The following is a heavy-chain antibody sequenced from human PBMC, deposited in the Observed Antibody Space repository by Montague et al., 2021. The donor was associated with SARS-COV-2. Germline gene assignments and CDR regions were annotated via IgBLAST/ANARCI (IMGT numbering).Heavy chain of an antibody. CDR1: GFTFSNYA. V-gene: IGHV3-23*01. CDR3: AKDPHYDFWSGYYLDY. Sequence: SLRLSCVAYGFTFSNYAMSWVRQAPGKGLEWVSAISGSGGSTYYSDSVKGRFTISRDNSKNTLYLQMNSLRAEDTAVYYCAKDPHYDFWSGYYLDYWGQGTLVTVSS. CDR2: ISGSGGST. J-gene: IGHJ4*02. D-gene: IGHD3-3*01.